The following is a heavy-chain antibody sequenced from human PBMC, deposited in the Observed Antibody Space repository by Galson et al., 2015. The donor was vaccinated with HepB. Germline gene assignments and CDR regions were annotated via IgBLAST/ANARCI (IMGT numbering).Heavy chain of an antibody. CDR1: GFTFSSYG. Sequence: SLRLSCAASGFTFSSYGMHWVRQAPGKGLEWVAVISYDGSNKYYADSVKGRFTISRDNSKNTLYLQMNSLRAEDTAVYYCAKDRRGLHGYSYGWGLDWYSDLWGRGTLVTVSS. J-gene: IGHJ2*01. CDR3: AKDRRGLHGYSYGWGLDWYSDL. D-gene: IGHD5-18*01. V-gene: IGHV3-30*18. CDR2: ISYDGSNK.